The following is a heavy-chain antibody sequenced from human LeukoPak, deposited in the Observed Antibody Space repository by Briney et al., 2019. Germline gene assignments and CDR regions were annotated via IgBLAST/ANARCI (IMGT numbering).Heavy chain of an antibody. CDR1: GFTFSSYS. CDR2: ISSSSSYI. D-gene: IGHD6-13*01. CDR3: ARSFLSIAAAATDY. J-gene: IGHJ4*02. V-gene: IGHV3-21*01. Sequence: GGSLRLSCAASGFTFSSYSMNWVRQAPGKGLEWVSSISSSSSYIYYADSVKGRFTISRDNAKNSLYLQMNSLRAEDTAVYYCARSFLSIAAAATDYWGQGALVTVSS.